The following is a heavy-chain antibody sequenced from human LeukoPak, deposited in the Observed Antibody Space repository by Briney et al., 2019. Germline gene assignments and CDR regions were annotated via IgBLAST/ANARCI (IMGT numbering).Heavy chain of an antibody. CDR3: AKFLPTHIVVANYYFDY. Sequence: GGSLRLSCAASGFTFSSYAMSWVRRAPGKGLEWVSAISGSGGSTYYADSVKGRFTISRDNSKNTLYLQMNSLRAEDTAVYYCAKFLPTHIVVANYYFDYWGQGTLVTVSS. CDR1: GFTFSSYA. D-gene: IGHD2-21*01. J-gene: IGHJ4*02. CDR2: ISGSGGST. V-gene: IGHV3-23*01.